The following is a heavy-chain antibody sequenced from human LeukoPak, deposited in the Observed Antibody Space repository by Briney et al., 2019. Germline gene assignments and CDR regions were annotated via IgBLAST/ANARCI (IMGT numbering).Heavy chain of an antibody. CDR1: GGSISSGDYY. V-gene: IGHV4-30-4*01. CDR3: ARMRFLEWLFFDY. Sequence: KSSETLSLTCTVSGGSISSGDYYWSWIRQPPGKGLEWIGYIYYSGSTYYNPSLKSRVTISVDTSKNQFSLKLSSVTAADTAVYYCARMRFLEWLFFDYWGQGTLVTVSS. J-gene: IGHJ4*02. D-gene: IGHD3-3*01. CDR2: IYYSGST.